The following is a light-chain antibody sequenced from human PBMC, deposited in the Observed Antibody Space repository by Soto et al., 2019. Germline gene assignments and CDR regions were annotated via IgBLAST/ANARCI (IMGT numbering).Light chain of an antibody. V-gene: IGKV3-11*01. CDR2: DAS. CDR3: QQRSNWPLT. CDR1: QSVSSH. J-gene: IGKJ4*01. Sequence: EIVLTQSPATLSLSPGERAALSCRASQSVSSHLAWYQQKPGQAPRLLIYDASNRATGIPARFSGSGSGTDFTLIISSVEPEDVAVYYCQQRSNWPLTFGGGTKVEI.